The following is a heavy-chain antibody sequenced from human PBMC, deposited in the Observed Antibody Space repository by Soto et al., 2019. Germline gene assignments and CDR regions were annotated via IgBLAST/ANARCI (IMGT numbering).Heavy chain of an antibody. CDR3: ARGNLPGYYYYYGMDV. Sequence: GSLRLSCAASGFTFSSYGMHWVRQAPGKGLEWVAVISYDGSNKYYADSVKGRFTISRDNSKNTLYLQMNSLRAEDTAVYYCARGNLPGYYYYYGMDVWGQGTTVTVSS. D-gene: IGHD1-7*01. V-gene: IGHV3-30*03. J-gene: IGHJ6*02. CDR1: GFTFSSYG. CDR2: ISYDGSNK.